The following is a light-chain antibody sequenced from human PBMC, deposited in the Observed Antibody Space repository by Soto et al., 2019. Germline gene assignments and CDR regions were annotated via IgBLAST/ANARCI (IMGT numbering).Light chain of an antibody. V-gene: IGKV1-12*01. CDR3: QQAISFPIT. J-gene: IGKJ5*01. Sequence: DIQMTQSPSSVSASTGDRVSITCRASQGISTYLGWYQQKPGKAPRLLIYAASSLQTGVPSRFSGSGSGTDFTLTISSLQPEDFGTYYCQQAISFPITFGQGTRLEIK. CDR2: AAS. CDR1: QGISTY.